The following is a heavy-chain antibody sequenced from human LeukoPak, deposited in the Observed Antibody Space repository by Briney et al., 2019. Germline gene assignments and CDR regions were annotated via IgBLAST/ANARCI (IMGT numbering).Heavy chain of an antibody. Sequence: GGSLRLSCAASGFTFSSYGMHWVRQAPGKGLEWVAVIWYDGSNKYYAGSVRGRFTISRDNSKNTLYLQMNSLRAEDTAVYYCAREKSPDSSGYYYVADAFDIWGQGTMVTVSS. D-gene: IGHD3-22*01. J-gene: IGHJ3*02. V-gene: IGHV3-33*01. CDR1: GFTFSSYG. CDR3: AREKSPDSSGYYYVADAFDI. CDR2: IWYDGSNK.